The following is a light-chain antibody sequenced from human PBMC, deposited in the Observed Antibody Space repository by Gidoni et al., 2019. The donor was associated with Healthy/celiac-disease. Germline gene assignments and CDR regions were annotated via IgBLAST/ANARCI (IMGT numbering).Light chain of an antibody. CDR1: QGISSY. J-gene: IGKJ4*01. Sequence: DSQLTQSPSFLSASVGDRVTITCRASQGISSYLAWYQQKPGKAPKLLIYAASTLQSGVPSRFRGSGSGTEFTLTISSLQPEDFAIYYCQQLNSYPLTFGGGTKVEIK. CDR3: QQLNSYPLT. CDR2: AAS. V-gene: IGKV1-9*01.